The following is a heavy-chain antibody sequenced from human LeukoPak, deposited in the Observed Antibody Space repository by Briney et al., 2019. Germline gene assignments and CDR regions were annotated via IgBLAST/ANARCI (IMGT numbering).Heavy chain of an antibody. CDR2: IYTSGST. CDR3: ARGRWGYNYNYYYYYMDV. CDR1: GGSISSYY. J-gene: IGHJ6*03. V-gene: IGHV4-4*07. D-gene: IGHD5-24*01. Sequence: SETLSLTCTVSGGSISSYYWSWIRQPAGKGLEWIGRIYTSGSTNYNPSLKSRVTISVDTSKNQFSLKLSSVTAADTAVYYCARGRWGYNYNYYYYYMDVWGKGTTVTISS.